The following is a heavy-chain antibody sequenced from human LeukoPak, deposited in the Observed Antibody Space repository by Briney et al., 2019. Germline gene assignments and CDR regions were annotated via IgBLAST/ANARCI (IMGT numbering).Heavy chain of an antibody. CDR2: IKHSGGST. CDR3: ARAVAAFTNWFDP. J-gene: IGHJ5*02. D-gene: IGHD6-19*01. V-gene: IGHV1-46*01. Sequence: ASVKVSCKASGYTFTSYYMHWVRQAPGQGLEWMGIIKHSGGSTNYAQKFQGRVTLTRDTSTSTVYMELSSLRSEDTAVYYCARAVAAFTNWFDPWGQGTLITVSS. CDR1: GYTFTSYY.